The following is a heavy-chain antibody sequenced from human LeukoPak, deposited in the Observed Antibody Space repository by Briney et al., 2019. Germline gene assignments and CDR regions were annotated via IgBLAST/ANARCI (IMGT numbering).Heavy chain of an antibody. V-gene: IGHV3-48*01. J-gene: IGHJ4*02. D-gene: IGHD3-16*01. Sequence: GGSLRLSCAASGFTFSGYSTNWVREAPGGGLEGVSYITSGRSTIYYADSVKGRFTISRDNAKTSLYLQMNSLRAEDTAVYYCARDRTLGEFDFWGQGTLVTVSS. CDR3: ARDRTLGEFDF. CDR2: ITSGRSTI. CDR1: GFTFSGYS.